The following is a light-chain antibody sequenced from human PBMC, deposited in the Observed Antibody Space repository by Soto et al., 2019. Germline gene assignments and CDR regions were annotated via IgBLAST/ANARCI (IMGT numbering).Light chain of an antibody. CDR2: VNS. V-gene: IGLV1-40*01. J-gene: IGLJ1*01. CDR1: RSNIGAGYD. Sequence: QSVLTQPPSVSGAPGQRVTISCTGSRSNIGAGYDVHWYQQLPGTAPKLLIYVNSNRPSGVPDRFSGSKSGTSASLAITGLQAEDEADYYCQSYDSSLSVYVFGTGTKLTVL. CDR3: QSYDSSLSVYV.